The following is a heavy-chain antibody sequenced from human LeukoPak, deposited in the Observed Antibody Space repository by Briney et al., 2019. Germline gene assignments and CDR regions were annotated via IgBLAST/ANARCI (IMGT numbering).Heavy chain of an antibody. J-gene: IGHJ4*02. CDR3: ATGGVGATSPLFIDY. Sequence: KPGGSLRLSCAASGFTFSSYSMNWVRQAPGKGLEWVSFISTSNRYIFHADSMKGRFTISRDNAKNSLFLQMNSLRAEDTAVYYCATGGVGATSPLFIDYWGQGTLVTVSS. D-gene: IGHD1-26*01. CDR2: ISTSNRYI. CDR1: GFTFSSYS. V-gene: IGHV3-21*01.